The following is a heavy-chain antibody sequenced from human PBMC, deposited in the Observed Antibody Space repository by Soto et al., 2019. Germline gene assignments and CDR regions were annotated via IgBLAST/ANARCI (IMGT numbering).Heavy chain of an antibody. CDR2: IYYSGST. Sequence: SETLSLTCTVSGGSISSSSYYWGWIRQPPGKGLEWIGSIYYSGSTNYNPSLKSRVTISVDTSKNQFSLKLSSVTAADTAVYYCARSVYFDYWGQGTLVTVSS. CDR1: GGSISSSSYY. CDR3: ARSVYFDY. J-gene: IGHJ4*02. V-gene: IGHV4-39*07.